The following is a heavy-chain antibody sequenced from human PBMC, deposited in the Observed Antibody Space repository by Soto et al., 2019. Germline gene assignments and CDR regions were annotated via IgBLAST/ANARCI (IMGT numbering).Heavy chain of an antibody. CDR1: GGSISSSSYY. CDR3: ASLCSGGSCRLDY. V-gene: IGHV4-39*01. J-gene: IGHJ4*02. Sequence: QLQLQESGPGLVKPSETLSLTCTVSGGSISSSSYYWGWIRQPPGKGLEWIGSIYYSGSTYYNPSLKSRVTITVDTSKNQFPLKLSSVTAADTAVYYCASLCSGGSCRLDYWGQGTLVTVSS. D-gene: IGHD2-15*01. CDR2: IYYSGST.